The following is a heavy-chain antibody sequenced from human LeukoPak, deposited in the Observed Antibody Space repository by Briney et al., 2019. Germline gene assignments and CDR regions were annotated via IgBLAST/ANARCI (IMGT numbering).Heavy chain of an antibody. CDR3: ARDALGSYDH. CDR2: ISNSGSTL. Sequence: TGGPLRLSCAASGFAFSDFYMFWIRQAPGKGLEWISYISNSGSTLYYADSVKGRFTISRDNDKNLLYLQMNSLRADDTAVYYCARDALGSYDHWGQGTLVTVSS. D-gene: IGHD3-10*01. CDR1: GFAFSDFY. V-gene: IGHV3-11*01. J-gene: IGHJ4*02.